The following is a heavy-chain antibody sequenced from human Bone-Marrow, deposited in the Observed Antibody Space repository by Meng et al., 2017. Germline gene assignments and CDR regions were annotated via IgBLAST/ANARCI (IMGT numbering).Heavy chain of an antibody. D-gene: IGHD2-21*01. J-gene: IGHJ4*02. Sequence: GESLKISCATSGFTFNTYAMSWVRQAPGKGLEWVSAISSSGGSTYYADSVKGRFTISRDNSKNALYLQMNSLGAEDTAVYYCADQYCGAGRCNSGRFPLDCWGQGTLVTVSS. V-gene: IGHV3-23*01. CDR1: GFTFNTYA. CDR3: ADQYCGAGRCNSGRFPLDC. CDR2: ISSSGGST.